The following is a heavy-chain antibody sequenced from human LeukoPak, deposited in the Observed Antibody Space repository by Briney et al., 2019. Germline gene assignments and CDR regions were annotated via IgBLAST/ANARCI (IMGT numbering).Heavy chain of an antibody. CDR2: ISSSSSYI. V-gene: IGHV3-21*04. Sequence: GGSLRLSCAASGLTFSSYSMNWVPQAPGKGLEWVSSISSSSSYIYYADSEKGRFTISRDNAKNSLYLQMNSLRAEDTAVYYCAKGGIVVVVAAATKANWFDPWGQGTLVTVSS. CDR3: AKGGIVVVVAAATKANWFDP. D-gene: IGHD2-15*01. J-gene: IGHJ5*02. CDR1: GLTFSSYS.